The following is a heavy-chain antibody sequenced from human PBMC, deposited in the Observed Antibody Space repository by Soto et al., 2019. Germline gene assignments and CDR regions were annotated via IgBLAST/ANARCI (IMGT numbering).Heavy chain of an antibody. CDR1: GFTFSSYA. CDR2: ISYDGSNK. V-gene: IGHV3-30-3*01. D-gene: IGHD2-21*02. CDR3: ARSPYCGGDCYNSLCDY. Sequence: QVQLVESGGGVVQPGRSLRLSCAASGFTFSSYAMHWVRQAPGKGLEWVAVISYDGSNKYYADSVKGRFTISRDNSKNTLYPQLNSLRAEDTAVYYCARSPYCGGDCYNSLCDYWGQGTLVTVSS. J-gene: IGHJ4*02.